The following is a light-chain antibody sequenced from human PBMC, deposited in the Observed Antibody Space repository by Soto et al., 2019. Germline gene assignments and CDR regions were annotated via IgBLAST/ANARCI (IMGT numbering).Light chain of an antibody. J-gene: IGKJ3*01. CDR2: AAS. V-gene: IGKV1-39*01. CDR1: QNISNY. Sequence: DIHMTQSPSSLSASVGDRVTITCRASQNISNYLNCYQQKPGKAPKLLIYAASSLQSGVPSRFSGSGSGTDFTLTISSLQPEDFAAYYCQQSYSTPFTFGPGTKVDVK. CDR3: QQSYSTPFT.